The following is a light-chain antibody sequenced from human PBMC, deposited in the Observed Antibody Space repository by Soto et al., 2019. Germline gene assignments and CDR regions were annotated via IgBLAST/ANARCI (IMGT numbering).Light chain of an antibody. Sequence: SYELTQPPSVSVSPGQTASITCSGDKLGDKYVCWYQQKPGQSPVVVIYQDTKRPSGIPERFSGSNSGNTATLTISGTQAMDEAVYYCHAWDSSLYVFGTGTKLTVL. CDR3: HAWDSSLYV. J-gene: IGLJ1*01. CDR1: KLGDKY. CDR2: QDT. V-gene: IGLV3-1*01.